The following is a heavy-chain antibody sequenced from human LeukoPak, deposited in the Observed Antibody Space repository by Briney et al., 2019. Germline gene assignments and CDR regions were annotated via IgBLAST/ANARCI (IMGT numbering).Heavy chain of an antibody. J-gene: IGHJ4*02. CDR2: IIPIFGTA. D-gene: IGHD6-13*01. CDR3: ARSDRRQQLDLFDY. Sequence: SAKVSCKASGGTFSSYAISWVRQAPGQGLEWMGGIIPIFGTANYAQKFQGRVTITADESTSTAYMELSSLRSEDTAVYYCARSDRRQQLDLFDYWGQGSLVTVSS. CDR1: GGTFSSYA. V-gene: IGHV1-69*01.